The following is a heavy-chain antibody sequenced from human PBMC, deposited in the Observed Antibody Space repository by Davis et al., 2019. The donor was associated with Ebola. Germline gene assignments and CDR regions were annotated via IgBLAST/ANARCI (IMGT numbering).Heavy chain of an antibody. J-gene: IGHJ6*02. Sequence: GESPNISCAAPGFTFSSNSMNWVRQAPGKGLEWVSFISSSSNYIYYADSVKGRFTVSRDNAKNSLYLQMNSLRAEDTAVYYCARIAAAEGMDVWGQGTTVTVSS. CDR3: ARIAAAEGMDV. CDR1: GFTFSSNS. CDR2: ISSSSNYI. D-gene: IGHD6-13*01. V-gene: IGHV3-21*01.